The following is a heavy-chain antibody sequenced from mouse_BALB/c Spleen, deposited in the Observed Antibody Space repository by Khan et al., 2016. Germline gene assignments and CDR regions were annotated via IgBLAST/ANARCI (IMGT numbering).Heavy chain of an antibody. V-gene: IGHV5-17*02. J-gene: IGHJ2*01. Sequence: EVELVESGGGLVQPGGSRKLSCAASGFTFSSFGMHWVRQAPEKGLEWVAYISSGSSTINYADTVKGRFTISRDNPKNTLFLQMTSLRSEDTAMYYCARDGSSYSFDYWGQGTTLTVSS. CDR1: GFTFSSFG. D-gene: IGHD1-1*01. CDR3: ARDGSSYSFDY. CDR2: ISSGSSTI.